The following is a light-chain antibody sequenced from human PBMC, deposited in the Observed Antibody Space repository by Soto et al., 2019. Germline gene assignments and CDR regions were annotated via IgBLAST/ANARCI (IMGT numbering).Light chain of an antibody. CDR3: RPYDNFPLSA. CDR2: GAS. Sequence: GVSQRVSTNLAWYQQKPSQAPSLLISGASIRATGVPGRFSGSRAGTGFTLTIAVLQSQDFAVYYFRPYDNFPLSAFARGTRLEIK. J-gene: IGKJ5*01. V-gene: IGKV3D-15*03. CDR1: QRVSTN.